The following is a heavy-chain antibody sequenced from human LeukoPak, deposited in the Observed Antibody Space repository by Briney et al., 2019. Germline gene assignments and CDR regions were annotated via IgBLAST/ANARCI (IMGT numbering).Heavy chain of an antibody. CDR1: GFTFDDYG. CDR3: ARVGRRTIFRVVIPYYYYMDV. J-gene: IGHJ6*03. CDR2: INWNGGST. Sequence: GGSLRLSSAASGFTFDDYGMSWVRQAPGKGLEWVSGINWNGGSTGYADSVKGRFTISRDNAKNSLYLQMNSLRAEDTALYYCARVGRRTIFRVVIPYYYYMDVWGKGTTVTVSS. D-gene: IGHD3-3*01. V-gene: IGHV3-20*03.